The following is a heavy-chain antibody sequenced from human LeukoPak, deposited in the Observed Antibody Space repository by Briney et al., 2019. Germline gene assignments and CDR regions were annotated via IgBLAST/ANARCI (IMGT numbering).Heavy chain of an antibody. CDR1: GFTFSSYA. V-gene: IGHV3-33*01. CDR2: IWHDGSNQ. D-gene: IGHD6-19*01. J-gene: IGHJ4*02. Sequence: GGSLRLSCVASGFTFSSYAMHWVCQAPGKGLEWVAVIWHDGSNQTYTDSVKGRFTISRDNSKNTLDLHMNSLRAEDTAMYYCARDRGPGGLAGTYYWGQGTLVTVSS. CDR3: ARDRGPGGLAGTYY.